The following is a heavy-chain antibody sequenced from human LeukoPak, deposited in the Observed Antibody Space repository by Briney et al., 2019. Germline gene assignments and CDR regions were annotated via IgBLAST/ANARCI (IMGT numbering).Heavy chain of an antibody. J-gene: IGHJ2*01. D-gene: IGHD2-2*01. Sequence: GASVKVSCKASGYTFTSYYMHWVRQAPGQGLEWMGIINPSGGSTSYAQKFQGRVTMTRDTSTSTVYMELSSLRSEDTAVYYCARVGRGVVVPAADHWYFDLWGRGTLVTVSS. CDR1: GYTFTSYY. V-gene: IGHV1-46*01. CDR3: ARVGRGVVVPAADHWYFDL. CDR2: INPSGGST.